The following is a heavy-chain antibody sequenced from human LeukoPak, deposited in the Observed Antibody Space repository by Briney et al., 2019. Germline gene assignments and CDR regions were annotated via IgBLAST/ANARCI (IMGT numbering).Heavy chain of an antibody. J-gene: IGHJ5*02. D-gene: IGHD6-19*01. V-gene: IGHV3-7*01. CDR2: IKQDGSEK. CDR1: GLTVSSSY. CDR3: ARGGSSGWYAPFDP. Sequence: GGSLRLSCAASGLTVSSSYMSWVRQAPGKGLEWVANIKQDGSEKYYVDSVKGRFTISRDNAKNSLYLQMNSLRAEDTAVYYCARGGSSGWYAPFDPWGQGTLVTVSS.